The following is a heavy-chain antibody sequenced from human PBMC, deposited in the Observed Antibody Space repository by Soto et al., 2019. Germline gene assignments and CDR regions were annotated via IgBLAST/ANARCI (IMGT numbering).Heavy chain of an antibody. Sequence: EVQLSQSGGGLVQPGGSLRLSCAASGFTFSDYGMSWVRQAPGKGLEWVSTIRGSAGNTYYVDSVKGRFTISRDDSTNTVYLQMNSLRADDTAVYYCANPLWFGESVFDPWGQGTLVIVSS. D-gene: IGHD3-10*01. CDR3: ANPLWFGESVFDP. CDR2: IRGSAGNT. J-gene: IGHJ5*02. CDR1: GFTFSDYG. V-gene: IGHV3-23*01.